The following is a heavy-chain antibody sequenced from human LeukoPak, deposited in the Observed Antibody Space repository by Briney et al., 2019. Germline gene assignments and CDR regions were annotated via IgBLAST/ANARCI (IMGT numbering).Heavy chain of an antibody. D-gene: IGHD3-22*01. CDR3: ARHWLSPTIHFDS. CDR1: GGSISSYH. V-gene: IGHV4-59*08. J-gene: IGHJ4*02. Sequence: PSETLSLTCTVSGGSISSYHWNWIRQSPGKGLEWIGYIYYSGSTSYNPSLKSRVTISADTSKNQFSLKLRSVTAADTAVYYCARHWLSPTIHFDSWGQGTLVTVSS. CDR2: IYYSGST.